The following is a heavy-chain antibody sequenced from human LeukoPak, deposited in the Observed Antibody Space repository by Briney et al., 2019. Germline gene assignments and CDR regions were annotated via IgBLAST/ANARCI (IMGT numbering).Heavy chain of an antibody. CDR2: INHSGST. J-gene: IGHJ4*02. V-gene: IGHV4-34*01. CDR3: ARQAFSGYHY. D-gene: IGHD3-22*01. Sequence: KPSETLSLTCAVYGGSFSGCYWSWIRQPPGKGLEWIGEINHSGSTNYNPSLKSRVTITVDTSKNQFSLKLSSVTAADTAVYYCARQAFSGYHYWGQGTLVTVSS. CDR1: GGSFSGCY.